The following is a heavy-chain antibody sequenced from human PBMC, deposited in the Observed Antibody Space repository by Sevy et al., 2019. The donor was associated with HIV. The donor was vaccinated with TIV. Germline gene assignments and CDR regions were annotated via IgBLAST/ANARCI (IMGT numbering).Heavy chain of an antibody. J-gene: IGHJ4*02. Sequence: SETLSLTCTVSGGSISSGDYYWSWIRQPPGKGLEWIGYIYYSGTTYSNPSLKSRVTISVDTSKNQFSLKLSYVTAADTAVYYCARTSRDIVLVAAYFDFWGQGTLVTVSS. CDR1: GGSISSGDYY. D-gene: IGHD2-2*01. CDR3: ARTSRDIVLVAAYFDF. CDR2: IYYSGTT. V-gene: IGHV4-30-4*01.